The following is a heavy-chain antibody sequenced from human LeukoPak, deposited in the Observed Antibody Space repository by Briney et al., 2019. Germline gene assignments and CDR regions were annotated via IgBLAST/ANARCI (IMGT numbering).Heavy chain of an antibody. J-gene: IGHJ6*03. V-gene: IGHV3-74*01. CDR3: ARVFRYYYYYYYMDV. CDR2: INSDGSST. Sequence: PGGSLRLSCATSGFTSSSYWMHWVRQAPGKGLVWVSRINSDGSSTSYADSVKGRFTISRDNAKNTLYLQMNSLRAEDTAVYYCARVFRYYYYYYYMDVWGKGTTVTVSS. CDR1: GFTSSSYW.